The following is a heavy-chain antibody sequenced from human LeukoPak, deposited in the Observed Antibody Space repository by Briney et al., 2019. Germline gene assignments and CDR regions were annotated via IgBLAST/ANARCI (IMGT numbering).Heavy chain of an antibody. CDR2: ISGDGGST. J-gene: IGHJ4*02. CDR3: AKDISIAAAETGYADY. V-gene: IGHV3-43*02. Sequence: PGGSLRLSCAASGFTFYDYAMHWVRQAPGKGLEWVSLISGDGGSTYYADSVKGRFTISRDNSKNSLYLQMNSLRTEDTALYYCAKDISIAAAETGYADYWGQGTLVTVSS. D-gene: IGHD6-13*01. CDR1: GFTFYDYA.